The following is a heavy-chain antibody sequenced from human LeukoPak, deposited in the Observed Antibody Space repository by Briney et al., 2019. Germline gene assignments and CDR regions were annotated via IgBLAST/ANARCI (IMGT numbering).Heavy chain of an antibody. CDR1: GDSISGSY. CDR3: AKKGGSGNLVYFDY. CDR2: IYSSGTT. V-gene: IGHV4-4*09. D-gene: IGHD3-10*01. J-gene: IGHJ4*02. Sequence: PSETLSLTCTVSGDSISGSYWSWIRQPPGQGLEYIGYIYSSGTTNYNPSLKSRFTISVDTSRNQLFLKLTSVTAADTAVYLCAKKGGSGNLVYFDYWGQGALVTVSS.